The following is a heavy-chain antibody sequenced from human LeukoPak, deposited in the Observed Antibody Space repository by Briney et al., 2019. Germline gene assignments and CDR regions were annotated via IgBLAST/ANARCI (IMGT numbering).Heavy chain of an antibody. Sequence: GGSLRLSCAASGFTFSGYNMHWVHRAPGKGLEWVSSISSSSSYIFYADSVKGRFTISRDNARNSLYLQMNSLRAEDTALYYCARGPSGQFFDYWGQGTLVTVSS. J-gene: IGHJ4*02. D-gene: IGHD6-25*01. CDR1: GFTFSGYN. CDR3: ARGPSGQFFDY. V-gene: IGHV3-21*01. CDR2: ISSSSSYI.